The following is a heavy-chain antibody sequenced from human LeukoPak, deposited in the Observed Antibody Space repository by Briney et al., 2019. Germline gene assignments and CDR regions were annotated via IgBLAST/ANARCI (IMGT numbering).Heavy chain of an antibody. CDR1: GFSFTDAW. CDR3: TTGGWVPLGYYYYGMDV. J-gene: IGHJ6*02. CDR2: IKSKSDGGGTT. V-gene: IGHV3-15*01. D-gene: IGHD7-27*01. Sequence: PGGSLRLSCAASGFSFTDAWMIWVRQAPGKGLEWVGRIKSKSDGGGTTDYAAPVKGRFTISRDDSKNTLYLQMNSLKTEDTAVYYCTTGGWVPLGYYYYGMDVWGQGTTVTVSS.